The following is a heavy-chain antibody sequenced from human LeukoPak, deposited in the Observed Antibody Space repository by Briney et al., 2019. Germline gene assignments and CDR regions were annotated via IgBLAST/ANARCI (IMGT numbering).Heavy chain of an antibody. CDR1: GFTFSSYA. CDR3: ARDSYDSSGSSLDY. CDR2: IGTSSSPI. D-gene: IGHD3-22*01. J-gene: IGHJ4*02. V-gene: IGHV3-48*02. Sequence: GGSLRLSCSASGFTFSSYAMHWVRQAPGKGLEWVSHIGTSSSPIYYADSVEGRFTISRDNAKNSLYLQMNSLRDEDTAVYYCARDSYDSSGSSLDYWGQGTLVTVSS.